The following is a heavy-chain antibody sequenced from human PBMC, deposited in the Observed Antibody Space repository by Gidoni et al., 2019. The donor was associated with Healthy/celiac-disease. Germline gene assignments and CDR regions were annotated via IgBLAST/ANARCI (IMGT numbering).Heavy chain of an antibody. CDR3: ARGSGAFYYYMDV. D-gene: IGHD3-10*01. V-gene: IGHV3-33*01. Sequence: QVQLVESGGGVVQPGRSLRLSCAASGFTFSSDGMHWVRQAPGKGLEWVAVIWYDGSNKFYADSVKGRFTISRDNSKNTLYLQMNSLRAEDTAVYYCARGSGAFYYYMDVWGKGTTVTVSS. J-gene: IGHJ6*03. CDR2: IWYDGSNK. CDR1: GFTFSSDG.